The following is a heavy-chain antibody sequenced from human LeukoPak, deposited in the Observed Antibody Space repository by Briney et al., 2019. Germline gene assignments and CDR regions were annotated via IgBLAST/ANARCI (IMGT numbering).Heavy chain of an antibody. Sequence: GGSLRLSCAASGFTFNNYIMNWVRQAPGKGLEWVSSISSSSDYIYYADSVKGRSTISRDNAKNSLYLQMNGLRAEDMAVYYCARDPSLSGYYYYYYMDVWGKGTTVTVSS. CDR2: ISSSSDYI. J-gene: IGHJ6*03. CDR1: GFTFNNYI. V-gene: IGHV3-21*01. D-gene: IGHD3-10*01. CDR3: ARDPSLSGYYYYYYMDV.